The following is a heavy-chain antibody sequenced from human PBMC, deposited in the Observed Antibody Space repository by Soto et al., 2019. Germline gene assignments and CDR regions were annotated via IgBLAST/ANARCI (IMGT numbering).Heavy chain of an antibody. D-gene: IGHD3-16*01. CDR1: GGTFTNYA. CDR2: IIPIFGTA. CDR3: AREGEMPYYYYGLDV. J-gene: IGHJ6*02. Sequence: VASVKVSCKASGGTFTNYAFSWVRQAPGQGLEWLGGIIPIFGTADYAQKFQGRVTITADESTSTAHMELSSLRSDDTAVYYCAREGEMPYYYYGLDVWGQGTTVTVSS. V-gene: IGHV1-69*13.